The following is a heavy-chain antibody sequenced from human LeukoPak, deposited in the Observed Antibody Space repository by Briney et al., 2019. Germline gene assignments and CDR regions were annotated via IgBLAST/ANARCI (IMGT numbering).Heavy chain of an antibody. CDR2: IYHSGST. Sequence: PSETLSLTCAVSGGSISSSNWWSWVRQPPGKGLEWIGEIYHSGSTNYHPSLKSRVTISVDKSKNQFSLKLSSVTAADTAVYYCARDPLEIAAAGTSDYWGQGTLVTVSS. CDR1: GGSISSSNW. J-gene: IGHJ4*02. CDR3: ARDPLEIAAAGTSDY. V-gene: IGHV4-4*02. D-gene: IGHD6-13*01.